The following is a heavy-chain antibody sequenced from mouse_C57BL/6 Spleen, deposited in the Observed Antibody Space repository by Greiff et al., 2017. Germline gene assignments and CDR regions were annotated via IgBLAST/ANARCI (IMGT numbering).Heavy chain of an antibody. D-gene: IGHD2-14*01. CDR3: ARTGYENPRFAY. Sequence: QVQLQQPGAELVQPGASVKMSCTASGYTFTSYWITWVKQRPGQGLEWIGDIYPGSGSTNYNEKLKSKATLTVDTSSSTAYMQLSSLTYEDSAVYYGARTGYENPRFAYWGQGTLVTVSA. J-gene: IGHJ3*01. V-gene: IGHV1-55*01. CDR1: GYTFTSYW. CDR2: IYPGSGST.